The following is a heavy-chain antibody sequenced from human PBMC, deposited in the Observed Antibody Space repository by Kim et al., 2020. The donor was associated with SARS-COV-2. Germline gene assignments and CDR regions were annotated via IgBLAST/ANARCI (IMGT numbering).Heavy chain of an antibody. Sequence: ANSVKGRFTISRDNSKNTLYLQMGSLRAEDMAVYYCARERVATINDAFDIWGQGTMVTVSS. V-gene: IGHV3-64*01. J-gene: IGHJ3*02. CDR3: ARERVATINDAFDI. D-gene: IGHD5-12*01.